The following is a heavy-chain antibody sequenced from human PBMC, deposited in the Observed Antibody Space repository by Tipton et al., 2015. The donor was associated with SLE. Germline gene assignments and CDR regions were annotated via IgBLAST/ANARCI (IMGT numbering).Heavy chain of an antibody. V-gene: IGHV4-59*12. J-gene: IGHJ2*01. CDR1: GGSISSYY. CDR3: ARERPGDSSDWYFDL. CDR2: IYYSGST. D-gene: IGHD6-19*01. Sequence: GLVKPSETLSLTCTVSGGSISSYYWSWIRQPPGKGLEWIGYIYYSGSTNYNPSLKSRVTLSVDTSKNQFSLKLSSVTAADTAVYYCARERPGDSSDWYFDLWGRGTLVTVSS.